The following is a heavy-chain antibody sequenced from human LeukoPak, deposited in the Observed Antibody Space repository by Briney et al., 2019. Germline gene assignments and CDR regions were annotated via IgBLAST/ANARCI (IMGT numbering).Heavy chain of an antibody. V-gene: IGHV3-30*18. CDR2: ISYDGSNK. D-gene: IGHD1-26*01. CDR1: GFTFFSYG. J-gene: IGHJ4*02. Sequence: PGGSLRLSCAASGFTFFSYGMHWVRQAPGKGLEWVAGISYDGSNKYYVDSVKGRFTISRDNSKNTLYLEMISLRIEDTAVYYCAKGPVSGSRSPLDYWGRGTLVTVSS. CDR3: AKGPVSGSRSPLDY.